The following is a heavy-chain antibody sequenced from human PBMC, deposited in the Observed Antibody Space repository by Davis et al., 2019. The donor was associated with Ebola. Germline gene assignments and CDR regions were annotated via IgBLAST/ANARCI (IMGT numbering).Heavy chain of an antibody. CDR2: IYHSGST. CDR3: ARDRSGYDFSPTTA. V-gene: IGHV4-4*02. J-gene: IGHJ5*02. Sequence: MPSETLSLTCDVSGGSISSDNWWNWVRQPPGKGLEWIGEIYHSGSTNYNPSLKSRVTISVDTSKNQFSLKLSSVTAADTAVYYCARDRSGYDFSPTTAWGQGTLVTVSS. D-gene: IGHD5-12*01. CDR1: GGSISSDNW.